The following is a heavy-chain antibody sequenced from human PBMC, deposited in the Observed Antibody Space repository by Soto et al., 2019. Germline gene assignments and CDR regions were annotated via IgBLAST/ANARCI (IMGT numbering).Heavy chain of an antibody. Sequence: QVQVVQSGGDVKKPGASVKVSCNASGYKFINYGITWVRHAPGQGLAWMGWFSPYDGNRNYAHKFQCRVTMTRDTSTSTAYMELRSLRADDTAVDYCARDCLVGATEPNWCDPWGQGTLVTVSS. D-gene: IGHD1-26*01. J-gene: IGHJ5*02. CDR3: ARDCLVGATEPNWCDP. CDR2: FSPYDGNR. V-gene: IGHV1-18*01. CDR1: GYKFINYG.